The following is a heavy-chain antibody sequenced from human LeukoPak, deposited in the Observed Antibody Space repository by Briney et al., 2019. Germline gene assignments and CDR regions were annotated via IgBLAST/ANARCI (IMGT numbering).Heavy chain of an antibody. D-gene: IGHD5-24*01. J-gene: IGHJ4*02. CDR3: ASLGSRDGYNN. CDR1: GGSFSGYY. V-gene: IGHV4-34*01. Sequence: SETLSLTCAVYGGSFSGYYWSWIRQPPGKGLEWIGEINHSGSTNYNPSLKSRVTISVDTSKNQFSLKLSSVTAADTAVYYCASLGSRDGYNNWGQGTLVTVSS. CDR2: INHSGST.